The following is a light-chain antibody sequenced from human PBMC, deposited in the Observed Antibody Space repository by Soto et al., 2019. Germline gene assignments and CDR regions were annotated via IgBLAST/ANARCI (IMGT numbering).Light chain of an antibody. CDR2: GAS. V-gene: IGKV3-20*01. Sequence: EILLTQSPGTLSLSPGDRATLSCRSSQSLTNSFLAWYQQRPGQTPRLLIYGASIRATDIPDRFSGSGSGTDFTLTISRLELEDFAVYFCQQYGRLPLSFGGGTKVDIK. CDR1: QSLTNSF. CDR3: QQYGRLPLS. J-gene: IGKJ4*01.